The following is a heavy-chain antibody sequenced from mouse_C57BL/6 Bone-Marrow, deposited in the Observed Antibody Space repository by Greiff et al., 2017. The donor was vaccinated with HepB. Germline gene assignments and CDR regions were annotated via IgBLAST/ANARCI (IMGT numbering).Heavy chain of an antibody. D-gene: IGHD1-1*01. V-gene: IGHV1-64*01. J-gene: IGHJ4*01. CDR3: ASALYYYGSTNMDY. CDR1: GYTFTSYW. CDR2: IHPNSGST. Sequence: QVQLQQPGAELVKPGASMKLSCKASGYTFTSYWMHWVKQRPGQGLEWIGMIHPNSGSTNYNEKFKSKATLTVDKSSSTAYMQLSSLTSEDSAVYYCASALYYYGSTNMDYWGQGTSVTVSS.